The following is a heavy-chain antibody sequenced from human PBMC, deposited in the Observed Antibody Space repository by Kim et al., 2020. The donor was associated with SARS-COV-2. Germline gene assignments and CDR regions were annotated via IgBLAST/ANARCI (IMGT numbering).Heavy chain of an antibody. J-gene: IGHJ6*02. V-gene: IGHV3-33*05. CDR2: ISYDGSNK. Sequence: GGSLRLSCAASGFTFSSYGMHWVRQAPGKGLEWVAVISYDGSNKYYADSVKGRFTISRDNSKNTLYLQMNSLRAEDTAVYYCARAGSGWYGHPDYYGMDVWGHGTTGTVS. CDR1: GFTFSSYG. D-gene: IGHD6-19*01. CDR3: ARAGSGWYGHPDYYGMDV.